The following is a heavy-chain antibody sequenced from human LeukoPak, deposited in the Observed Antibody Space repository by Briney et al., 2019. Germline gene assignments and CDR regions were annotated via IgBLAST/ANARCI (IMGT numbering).Heavy chain of an antibody. V-gene: IGHV4-39*07. CDR2: IYYSGST. J-gene: IGHJ3*02. Sequence: PSETLSLTCTVSGGSISSSSYYWGWIRQPPGKGLEWIGSIYYSGSTYYNPSLKSRVTISVDTSKNQFSLKLSSVTAADTAVYYCARLPRSANAFDIWGQGTTVTVSS. CDR1: GGSISSSSYY. CDR3: ARLPRSANAFDI. D-gene: IGHD3-3*01.